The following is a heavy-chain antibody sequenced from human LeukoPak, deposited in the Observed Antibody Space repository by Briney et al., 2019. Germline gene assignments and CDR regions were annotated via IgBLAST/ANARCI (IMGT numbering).Heavy chain of an antibody. CDR3: ARVPGQTPQPIYRQYSFDY. D-gene: IGHD3-16*02. V-gene: IGHV1-18*01. Sequence: ASVKVSCKASGYTFTSYGISWVRQVPGQGLEWMGWISAYNGNTNYAQKLQGRVTMTTDTSTSTAYMELRSLRSDDKAVYYCARVPGQTPQPIYRQYSFDYWGQGTLVTVSS. CDR1: GYTFTSYG. CDR2: ISAYNGNT. J-gene: IGHJ4*02.